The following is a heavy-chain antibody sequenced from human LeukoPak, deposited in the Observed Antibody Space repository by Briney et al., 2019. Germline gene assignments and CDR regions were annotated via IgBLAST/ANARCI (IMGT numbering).Heavy chain of an antibody. CDR2: IYYSGST. Sequence: SETLSLTCTVSGGSISSYYWSWIRQPPGKGLEWIGYIYYSGSTNYNPSLRSRVTISVDTSKNQFSLKLSSVTAADTAVYYCARALYSSSWYNYWGQGTLVTVSS. V-gene: IGHV4-59*01. J-gene: IGHJ4*02. CDR3: ARALYSSSWYNY. D-gene: IGHD6-13*01. CDR1: GGSISSYY.